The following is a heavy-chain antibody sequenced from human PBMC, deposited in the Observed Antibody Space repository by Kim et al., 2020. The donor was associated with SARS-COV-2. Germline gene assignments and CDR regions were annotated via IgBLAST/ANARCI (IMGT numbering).Heavy chain of an antibody. J-gene: IGHJ2*01. CDR1: GFTFSSYE. CDR3: ARGSWDIVVVPAAHFDL. V-gene: IGHV3-48*03. CDR2: ISSSGSTI. Sequence: GGSLRLSCAASGFTFSSYEMNWVRQAPGKGLEWVSYISSSGSTIYYADSVKGRFTISRDNAKNSLYLQMNSLRAEDTAVYYCARGSWDIVVVPAAHFDLWGRGTLVTVSS. D-gene: IGHD2-2*01.